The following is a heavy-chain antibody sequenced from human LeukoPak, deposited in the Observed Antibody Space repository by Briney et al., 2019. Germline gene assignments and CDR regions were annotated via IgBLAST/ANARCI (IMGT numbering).Heavy chain of an antibody. CDR1: GYTFTGYY. J-gene: IGHJ4*02. CDR2: INPNSGGT. Sequence: ASVKVSCTASGYTFTGYYMHWVRQAPGPRLEWMGWINPNSGGTNYAQKFQGRVTMTRDTSITTAYMELSRLRSDDTAVYYCARSSAPYYFDYWGQGTLVTVSS. V-gene: IGHV1-2*02. CDR3: ARSSAPYYFDY.